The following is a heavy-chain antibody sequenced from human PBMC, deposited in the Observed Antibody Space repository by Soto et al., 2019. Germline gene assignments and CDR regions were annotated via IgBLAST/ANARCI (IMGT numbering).Heavy chain of an antibody. CDR1: VFTFNSYT. D-gene: IGHD2-15*01. CDR3: AKARCSGNSCYVPDY. CDR2: ISGSGGSP. Sequence: PGGSLRLSGAASVFTFNSYTMAGVRQAPGKGVEWVSSISGSGGSPSYADSVQGRFTISRDNSRNTLSLQMNSLRAEDTATYYCAKARCSGNSCYVPDYWGHGSLVTVSS. J-gene: IGHJ4*01. V-gene: IGHV3-23*01.